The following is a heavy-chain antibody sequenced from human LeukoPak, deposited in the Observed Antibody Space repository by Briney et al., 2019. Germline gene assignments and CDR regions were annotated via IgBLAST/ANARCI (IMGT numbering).Heavy chain of an antibody. CDR1: GGSISSSSYY. CDR2: IYYSGST. V-gene: IGHV4-39*01. CDR3: ARPLRYSSPFGAFDI. J-gene: IGHJ3*02. Sequence: SETLSLTCTVSGGSISSSSYYWGWIRQPPGKGLERIGSIYYSGSTYYNPSLKSRVTISVDTSKNQFPLKLSSVTAADTAVYYCARPLRYSSPFGAFDIWGQGTMVTVSS. D-gene: IGHD6-13*01.